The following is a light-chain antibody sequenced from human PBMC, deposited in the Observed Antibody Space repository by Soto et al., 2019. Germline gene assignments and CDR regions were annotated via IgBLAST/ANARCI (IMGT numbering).Light chain of an antibody. J-gene: IGLJ1*01. V-gene: IGLV2-14*03. Sequence: QSALTQPASVSGSPGQSITISCTGTSSDVGGYNYVSWYQHHPGKAPKLMIYHVTVRPSGVSNRFSGSKSDDTASLTISGLQAEDEADYYCASFTSTYSDVFGTGTQLTVL. CDR1: SSDVGGYNY. CDR3: ASFTSTYSDV. CDR2: HVT.